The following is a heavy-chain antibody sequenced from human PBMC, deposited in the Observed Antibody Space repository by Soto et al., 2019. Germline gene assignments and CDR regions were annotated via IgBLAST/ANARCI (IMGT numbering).Heavy chain of an antibody. CDR3: AKDWSHYGSGSYYVEV. CDR2: ISGSGGST. J-gene: IGHJ6*02. D-gene: IGHD3-10*01. V-gene: IGHV3-23*01. Sequence: PGRSLRLSCAASGFTFSSYAMSWVRQAPGKGLEWVSAISGSGGSTYYADSVKGRFTISRDNSKNTLYLQMNSLRAEDTAVYYCAKDWSHYGSGSYYVEVWGQGTTVTVSS. CDR1: GFTFSSYA.